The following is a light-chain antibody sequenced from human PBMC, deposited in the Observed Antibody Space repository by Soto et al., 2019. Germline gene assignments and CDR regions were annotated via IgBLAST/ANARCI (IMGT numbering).Light chain of an antibody. CDR1: QSVSDK. V-gene: IGKV3-15*01. CDR3: QQYNTWPIT. CDR2: RAS. J-gene: IGKJ5*01. Sequence: EVLMTQSPDTLYVSPWERVTLSCGASQSVSDKLAWSQQKPGQGPRLPVYRASTRTLGIPASFSGSESGTEFTLTISSLQSEDVAIYYCQQYNTWPITFGQGTRLEIK.